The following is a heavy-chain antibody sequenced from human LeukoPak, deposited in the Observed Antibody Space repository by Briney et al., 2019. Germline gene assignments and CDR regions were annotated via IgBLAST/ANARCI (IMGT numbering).Heavy chain of an antibody. J-gene: IGHJ6*02. CDR2: IYYSGST. Sequence: PSETLSLTCTVSGGSISSGSYYWGWIRQPPGKGLEWIGSIYYSGSTYYNPSLKSRVTISVDTSKNQFSLKLSSVTAADTAVYYCARDGGKLWPLYYCYGMDVWGQGTTVTVSS. CDR1: GGSISSGSYY. V-gene: IGHV4-39*02. D-gene: IGHD5-18*01. CDR3: ARDGGKLWPLYYCYGMDV.